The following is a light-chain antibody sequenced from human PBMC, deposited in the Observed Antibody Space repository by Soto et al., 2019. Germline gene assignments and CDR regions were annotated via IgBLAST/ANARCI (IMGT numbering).Light chain of an antibody. CDR1: QDISRY. Sequence: DIQMTQSPSSLSPSVGDRVTITCRASQDISRYLSWYQQKTGTAPKFLIYSASGLHSGVPSKFSGSGSGTDFTLTISSLQPEDYATYYCLQTYSTPWTFGQGIKVEIK. J-gene: IGKJ1*01. CDR2: SAS. CDR3: LQTYSTPWT. V-gene: IGKV1-39*01.